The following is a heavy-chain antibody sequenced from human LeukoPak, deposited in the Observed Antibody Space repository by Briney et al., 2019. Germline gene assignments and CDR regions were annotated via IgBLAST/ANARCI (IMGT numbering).Heavy chain of an antibody. J-gene: IGHJ6*03. V-gene: IGHV4-34*01. CDR3: ARLIVVRGVFYYYYYYMDV. CDR2: INHSGST. D-gene: IGHD3-10*01. CDR1: GGPFSGYY. Sequence: SETLSLTCAVYGGPFSGYYWSWIRQPPGKGLERIGEINHSGSTNYNPSLKSRVTISVDTSKNQFSLKLSSVTAADTAVYYCARLIVVRGVFYYYYYYMDVWGKGTTVTTSS.